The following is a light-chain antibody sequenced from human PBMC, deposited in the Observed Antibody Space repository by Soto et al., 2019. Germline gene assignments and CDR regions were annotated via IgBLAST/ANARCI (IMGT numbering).Light chain of an antibody. CDR2: SND. Sequence: QSVLTQPPSASVAPGQSVTVSCSGSTSNIGSHSVNWYRHLPGTAPKVVMFSNDERPSGVPDRISGSKSGTSASLTISGLQSEDEADYYCAAWDNSLTGHLVFGGGTKVTVL. J-gene: IGLJ2*01. V-gene: IGLV1-44*01. CDR3: AAWDNSLTGHLV. CDR1: TSNIGSHS.